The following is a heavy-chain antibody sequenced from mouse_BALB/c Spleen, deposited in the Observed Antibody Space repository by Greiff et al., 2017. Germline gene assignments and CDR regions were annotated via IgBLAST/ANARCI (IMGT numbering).Heavy chain of an antibody. CDR1: GYTFTSYW. Sequence: VQLQQPGAELVRPGASVKLSCKASGYTFTSYWINWVKQRPGQGLEWIGNIYPSDSYTNYNQKFKDKATLTVDKSSSTAYMQLSSPTSEDSAVYYCTSSYDYWYFDVWGAGTTVTVSS. J-gene: IGHJ1*01. CDR3: TSSYDYWYFDV. V-gene: IGHV1-69*02. CDR2: IYPSDSYT. D-gene: IGHD2-3*01.